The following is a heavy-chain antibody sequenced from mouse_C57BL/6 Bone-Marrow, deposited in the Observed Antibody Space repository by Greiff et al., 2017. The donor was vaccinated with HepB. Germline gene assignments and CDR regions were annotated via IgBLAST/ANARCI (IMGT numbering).Heavy chain of an antibody. D-gene: IGHD1-1*01. CDR1: GFTFSDYY. CDR2: ISNGGGST. CDR3: ARRGNTTVVAPYAMDY. V-gene: IGHV5-12*01. Sequence: EVHLVESGGGLVQPGGSLKLSCAASGFTFSDYYMYWVRQTPEKRLEWVAYISNGGGSTYYPDTVKGRFTISRDNAKNTLYLQMSRLKSEDTAMYYCARRGNTTVVAPYAMDYWGQGTSVTVSS. J-gene: IGHJ4*01.